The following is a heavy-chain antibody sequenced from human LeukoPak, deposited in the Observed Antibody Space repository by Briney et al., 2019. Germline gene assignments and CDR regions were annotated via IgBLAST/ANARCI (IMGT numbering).Heavy chain of an antibody. J-gene: IGHJ4*02. Sequence: PGRSLRLSCAASGFTFSSYGMHWVRQAPGKGLEWVAVIWYDGSNKYYADSVKGRFTISRDNSKNMLYLQMNSLRAEDTAVYYCAKGNAGGSNDYWGQGTLVTVSS. CDR3: AKGNAGGSNDY. CDR1: GFTFSSYG. CDR2: IWYDGSNK. V-gene: IGHV3-33*06. D-gene: IGHD3-16*01.